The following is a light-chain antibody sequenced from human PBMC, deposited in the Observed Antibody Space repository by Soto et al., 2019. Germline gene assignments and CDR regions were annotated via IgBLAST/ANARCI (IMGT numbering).Light chain of an antibody. Sequence: MTQSPTTLSASVGDRVTITCRASQSISSYLHWYQQKPGKAPKLLIYSASSLQSGVPSRFSGSGSGTDFTLTISSLQPEDFATYYCQQSYSTPYTFGQGTKLEIK. CDR2: SAS. CDR3: QQSYSTPYT. J-gene: IGKJ2*01. V-gene: IGKV1-39*01. CDR1: QSISSY.